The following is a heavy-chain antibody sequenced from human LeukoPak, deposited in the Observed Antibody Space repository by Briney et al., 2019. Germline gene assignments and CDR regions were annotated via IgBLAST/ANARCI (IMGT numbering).Heavy chain of an antibody. J-gene: IGHJ4*02. CDR2: IRYDGSNK. Sequence: PGGSLRLSCAASGFTFSSYGMHWVRQAPGKGLEWVAFIRYDGSNKYYADSVKGRFTISRDNPKNTLYLQMNSLRAEDTAVYYCAKAAAWELLVLDYWGQGTLVTVSS. D-gene: IGHD1-26*01. CDR3: AKAAAWELLVLDY. CDR1: GFTFSSYG. V-gene: IGHV3-30*02.